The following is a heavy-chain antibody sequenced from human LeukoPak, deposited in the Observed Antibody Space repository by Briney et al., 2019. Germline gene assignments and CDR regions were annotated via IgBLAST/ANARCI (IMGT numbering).Heavy chain of an antibody. J-gene: IGHJ4*02. CDR3: ARSFYYYDSSGEDY. Sequence: ASVKVSCKASGYTFTSYGISWVRQAPGQGLEWMGWISAYNGNTNYAQKLQGRVTMTTDTSTSTAYMELRSLRSDDTAVYYCARSFYYYDSSGEDYWGQGTLVIVSS. V-gene: IGHV1-18*01. D-gene: IGHD3-22*01. CDR1: GYTFTSYG. CDR2: ISAYNGNT.